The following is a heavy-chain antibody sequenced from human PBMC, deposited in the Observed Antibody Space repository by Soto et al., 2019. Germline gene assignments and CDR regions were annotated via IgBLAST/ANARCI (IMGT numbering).Heavy chain of an antibody. CDR3: ARDAVSENGQWYWFDP. J-gene: IGHJ5*02. CDR1: GFTFSAYA. CDR2: INGGGGGT. Sequence: EVQLLESGGGLVQPGGSLRLSCAASGFTFSAYAMSWVRQAPGKGLEWVSSINGGGGGTFYADSVKGRFTISRDNSRNKLFVQMNSLSADDKAVDYCARDAVSENGQWYWFDPWGQGTLVT. D-gene: IGHD6-19*01. V-gene: IGHV3-23*01.